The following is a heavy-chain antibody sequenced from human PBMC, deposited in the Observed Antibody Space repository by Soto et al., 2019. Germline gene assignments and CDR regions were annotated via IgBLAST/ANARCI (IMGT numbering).Heavy chain of an antibody. CDR2: IKQDGSEK. CDR3: VRGTSSWYFYYSGMDA. D-gene: IGHD6-13*01. J-gene: IGHJ6*02. CDR1: GFMFSRYW. V-gene: IGHV3-7*01. Sequence: GGSLRLSCAASGFMFSRYWMTWVRQAPGKGLEWVANIKQDGSEKYYVDSVKGRFTISRDNAENSLYLQMSSLRVEDTAVYYCVRGTSSWYFYYSGMDAWGPGTTVTVSS.